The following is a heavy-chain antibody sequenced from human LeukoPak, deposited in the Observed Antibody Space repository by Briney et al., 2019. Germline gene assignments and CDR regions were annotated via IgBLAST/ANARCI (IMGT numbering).Heavy chain of an antibody. D-gene: IGHD3-22*01. CDR1: GGSISSYY. J-gene: IGHJ3*02. V-gene: IGHV4-59*01. Sequence: PSETLSLTCTVSGGSISSYYWSWIRQPPGKGLEWIGYIYYSGSTNYNPSLKSRVTISVDTSKYQFSLKLSSVTAADTAVYYCARSYYYDSSGYYFDAFDIWGQGTMVTVSS. CDR2: IYYSGST. CDR3: ARSYYYDSSGYYFDAFDI.